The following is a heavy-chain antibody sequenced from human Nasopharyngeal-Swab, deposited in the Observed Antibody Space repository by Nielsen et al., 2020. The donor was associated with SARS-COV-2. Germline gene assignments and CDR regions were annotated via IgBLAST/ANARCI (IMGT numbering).Heavy chain of an antibody. J-gene: IGHJ4*02. V-gene: IGHV3-21*01. CDR1: GFTFTGYS. CDR3: ARDPIYSSMRNVFDY. Sequence: GASLKISCAASGFTFTGYSMNWVRQAPGKGPEWVSSINGGSNYIYYADSLKGRFTISRDNAKNSLYLQMNSLRAEDTAVYYCARDPIYSSMRNVFDYWGQGTLVTVSS. CDR2: INGGSNYI. D-gene: IGHD3-10*01.